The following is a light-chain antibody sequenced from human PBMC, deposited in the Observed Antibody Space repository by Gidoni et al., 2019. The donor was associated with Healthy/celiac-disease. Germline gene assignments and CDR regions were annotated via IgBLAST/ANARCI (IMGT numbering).Light chain of an antibody. CDR3: CSYAGSYTWV. J-gene: IGLJ3*02. V-gene: IGLV2-11*01. CDR1: SSDAGGYNY. CDR2: DVS. Sequence: HSALTQPRSVSGSPGQSVTISCTGTSSDAGGYNYVPWYQQHPGKAPKLMIYDVSKRPSGVPDRFSGSKSGNTASLTISGLQAEDEADYYCCSYAGSYTWVFGGGTKLTVL.